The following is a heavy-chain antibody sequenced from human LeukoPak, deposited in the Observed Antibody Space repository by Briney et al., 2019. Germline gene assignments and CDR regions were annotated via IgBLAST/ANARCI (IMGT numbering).Heavy chain of an antibody. CDR3: ARGRDGYKY. V-gene: IGHV3-11*01. CDR1: GFTFTDYY. Sequence: GGSLRLSCAASGFTFTDYYMSWIRQAPGKGLEWLSYISSRGKTTHFADSVKGRFSVSRDNTNNTLYVQMNSLRAEDTAVYFCARGRDGYKYWGQGTLVTVSS. CDR2: ISSRGKTT. D-gene: IGHD5-24*01. J-gene: IGHJ4*02.